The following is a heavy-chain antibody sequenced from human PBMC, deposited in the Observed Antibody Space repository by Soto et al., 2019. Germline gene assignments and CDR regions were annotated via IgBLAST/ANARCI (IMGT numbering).Heavy chain of an antibody. CDR3: ANAVNSGWWYYYYGMDV. V-gene: IGHV3-7*05. J-gene: IGHJ6*02. D-gene: IGHD6-19*01. CDR1: GFTFSSYW. Sequence: PGGSLRLSCAASGFTFSSYWMSWVRQAPGKGLEWVANIKQDGSEKYYVDSVKGRFTISRDNAKNSLYLQMNSLRAEDTAVYYCANAVNSGWWYYYYGMDVWGQGTTVTVSS. CDR2: IKQDGSEK.